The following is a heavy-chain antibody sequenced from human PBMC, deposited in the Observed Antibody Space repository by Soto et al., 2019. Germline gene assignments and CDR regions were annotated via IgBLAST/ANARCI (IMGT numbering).Heavy chain of an antibody. CDR3: AIARVADSSLDH. Sequence: PSLAYGGPAVTSGDNASLLVRTAPGKGLEWVAFISYDSSEIFYADSVKGQFTISRDNPENTLFLHMTSPRADDTAVYYCAIARVADSSLDHWGQGILVTVSS. CDR2: ISYDSSEI. D-gene: IGHD3-3*01. J-gene: IGHJ4*01. CDR1: AVTSGDNA. V-gene: IGHV3-30*08.